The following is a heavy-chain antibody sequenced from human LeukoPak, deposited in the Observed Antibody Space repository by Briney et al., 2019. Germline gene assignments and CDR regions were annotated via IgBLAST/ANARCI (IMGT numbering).Heavy chain of an antibody. CDR2: ISTYNGNT. D-gene: IGHD5-18*01. CDR1: GYTFISYG. J-gene: IGHJ6*03. Sequence: ASVKVSCKASGYTFISYGISWVRQAPGQGLEWMGWISTYNGNTKYAQRFQGRVTMTTDTSTSTGYMELRSLRSDDTAVYYCARGGYSCGPVDYYYYYMDVWGKGTTVTVSS. CDR3: ARGGYSCGPVDYYYYYMDV. V-gene: IGHV1-18*01.